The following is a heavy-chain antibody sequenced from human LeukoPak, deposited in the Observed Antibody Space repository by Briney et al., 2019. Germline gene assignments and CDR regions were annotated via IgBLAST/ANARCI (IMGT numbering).Heavy chain of an antibody. D-gene: IGHD2-2*01. Sequence: SETLSLTCTVSGGSISSYYWSWIRQPAGKGLEWIGRIYTSGSTNYNPSLKSRVTMSVDTSKNQFSLKLSSVTAADTAVYYCARVGYCSSTSCYDAFDIWGQGTMVTVPS. V-gene: IGHV4-4*07. J-gene: IGHJ3*02. CDR2: IYTSGST. CDR1: GGSISSYY. CDR3: ARVGYCSSTSCYDAFDI.